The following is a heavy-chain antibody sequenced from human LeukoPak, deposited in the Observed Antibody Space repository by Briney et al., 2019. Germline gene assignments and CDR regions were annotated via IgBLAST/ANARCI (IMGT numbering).Heavy chain of an antibody. J-gene: IGHJ4*02. CDR1: GFTFSSNA. CDR2: ISGSGGST. V-gene: IGHV3-23*01. CDR3: AKRMDDYYGSGSTSPYFDY. D-gene: IGHD3-10*01. Sequence: GGSLRLSCAASGFTFSSNAMYWVRQAPGKGLEWVSGISGSGGSTYYADSVKGRFTISRDNSKNTLYLQMNSLRAEDTAVYYCAKRMDDYYGSGSTSPYFDYWGQGTLVTVSS.